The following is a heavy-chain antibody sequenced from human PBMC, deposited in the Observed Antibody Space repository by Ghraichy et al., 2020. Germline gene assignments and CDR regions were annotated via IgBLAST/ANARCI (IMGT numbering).Heavy chain of an antibody. Sequence: GSLRLSCAASGFTFSTYAMSWVRQAPGKGLDWVSAISGSGAITYYADSVKGRFTISRDNSKNTLYLQMSSLRAEDTAVYYCAKGYSGSYLFDYWGQGTLVTVSS. CDR1: GFTFSTYA. V-gene: IGHV3-23*01. CDR2: ISGSGAIT. CDR3: AKGYSGSYLFDY. D-gene: IGHD1-26*01. J-gene: IGHJ4*02.